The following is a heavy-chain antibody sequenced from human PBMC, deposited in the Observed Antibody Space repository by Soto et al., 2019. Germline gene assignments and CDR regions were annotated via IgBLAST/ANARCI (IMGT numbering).Heavy chain of an antibody. V-gene: IGHV3-23*01. D-gene: IGHD3-16*02. J-gene: IGHJ4*02. CDR2: ISGSGGST. Sequence: PLGSLRLSCAASGFTFSSYAMSWVRQAPGKGLEWVSAISGSGGSTYYADSVKGRFTISRDNSKNTLYLQMNSLRAEDTAVYYCAKDYYDYVWGSYRPFHFFDYWGQGTLVTVSS. CDR1: GFTFSSYA. CDR3: AKDYYDYVWGSYRPFHFFDY.